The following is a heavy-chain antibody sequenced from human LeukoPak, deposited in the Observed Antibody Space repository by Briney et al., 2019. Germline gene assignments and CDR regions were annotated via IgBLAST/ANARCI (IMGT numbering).Heavy chain of an antibody. CDR2: IYISGSGST. CDR1: GGSISSYY. Sequence: SETLSLTCTVSGGSISSYYWSWIRQPAGKGLEWIGRIYISGSGSTNYNPSLKSRVTMSVDTSKNQFSLKLSSVTAADTAVYYCARKGSSWYLKFDYWGQGTLVTVSS. J-gene: IGHJ4*02. CDR3: ARKGSSWYLKFDY. V-gene: IGHV4-4*07. D-gene: IGHD6-13*01.